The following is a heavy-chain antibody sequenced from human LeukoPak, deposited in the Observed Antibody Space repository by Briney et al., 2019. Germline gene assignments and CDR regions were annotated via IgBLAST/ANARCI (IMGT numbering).Heavy chain of an antibody. D-gene: IGHD6-13*01. Sequence: GGSLRLSCAASGFTFSSYWIHWVRQAPGKGLAWVSRVNSDGGTTTYADSVKGRFTISRDNAKNTVYLQMNSLRAEDTGVYYCARTTYTSSRFDFWGQGTLVTVSS. CDR3: ARTTYTSSRFDF. V-gene: IGHV3-74*03. CDR1: GFTFSSYW. CDR2: VNSDGGTT. J-gene: IGHJ4*02.